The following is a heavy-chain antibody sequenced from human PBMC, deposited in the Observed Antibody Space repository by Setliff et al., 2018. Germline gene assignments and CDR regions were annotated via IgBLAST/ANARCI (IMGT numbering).Heavy chain of an antibody. CDR1: GYTFTNYW. CDR3: ARASRFGTTMWRGDYYMDV. Sequence: GESLKISCQGSGYTFTNYWIGWVRQMPGKGLEWMGILKPGDSGIRYSPSFQGQVTLSADTSIATAYLHWTSLKAEDTAIYYCARASRFGTTMWRGDYYMDVWGKGTTVTVSS. J-gene: IGHJ6*03. CDR2: LKPGDSGI. V-gene: IGHV5-51*01. D-gene: IGHD3-10*01.